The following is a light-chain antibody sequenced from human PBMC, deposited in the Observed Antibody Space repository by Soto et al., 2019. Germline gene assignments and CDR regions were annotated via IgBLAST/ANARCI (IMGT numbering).Light chain of an antibody. CDR2: RNN. Sequence: QSVLTQPPSASGTPGQRVTISCSGSSSNIGSKYVYWYQQLPGTAPKLLMYRNNQRPSGVPDRFSGSKSGTSASLAISGLRSEDEAHYYGAAWDDSVGGPAFGGGTKVTVL. J-gene: IGLJ2*01. V-gene: IGLV1-47*01. CDR3: AAWDDSVGGPA. CDR1: SSNIGSKY.